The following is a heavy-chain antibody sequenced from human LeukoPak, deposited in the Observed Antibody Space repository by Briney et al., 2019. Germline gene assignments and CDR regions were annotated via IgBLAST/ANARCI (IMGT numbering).Heavy chain of an antibody. Sequence: SETLSLTCTVSGGSISSFYWSWIRQPPGKGLEWIGHIYYSGATNYNPSLKSQVTISVDTSKNQLSLKLSSVTAADTAEYYCARGGIAARPLQHWGQGTLVTVSS. J-gene: IGHJ1*01. CDR3: ARGGIAARPLQH. CDR2: IYYSGAT. V-gene: IGHV4-59*01. CDR1: GGSISSFY. D-gene: IGHD6-6*01.